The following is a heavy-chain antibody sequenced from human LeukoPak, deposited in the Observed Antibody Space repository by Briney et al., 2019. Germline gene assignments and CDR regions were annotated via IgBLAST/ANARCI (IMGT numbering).Heavy chain of an antibody. CDR3: ATSYDMGWLIGY. V-gene: IGHV3-7*03. CDR2: IKQDGSEK. CDR1: GFAFGDTW. J-gene: IGHJ4*02. D-gene: IGHD3/OR15-3a*01. Sequence: GGSLRLSCAASGFAFGDTWMNWVRQVPGQGLEWVANIKQDGSEKFYVASVEGRFTISRDNGKSSLYLQMNSLRAEDTALYYCATSYDMGWLIGYWGQGTLVTVSS.